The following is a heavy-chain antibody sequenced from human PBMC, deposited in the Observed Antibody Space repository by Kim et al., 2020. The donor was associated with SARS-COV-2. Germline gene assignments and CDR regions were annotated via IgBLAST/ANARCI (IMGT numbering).Heavy chain of an antibody. CDR2: TT. J-gene: IGHJ4*02. CDR3: ARVGVGANDY. Sequence: TTEYAASVKGRFTISRDDSKNSLYLQMNSLITEDTAVYHCARVGVGANDYWGQGTLVTVSS. V-gene: IGHV3-72*01. D-gene: IGHD1-26*01.